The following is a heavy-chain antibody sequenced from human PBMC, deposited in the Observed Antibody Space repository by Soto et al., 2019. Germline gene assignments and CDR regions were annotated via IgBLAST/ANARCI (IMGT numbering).Heavy chain of an antibody. CDR3: AREGVAPYYYYGMDV. CDR2: ISSYNGDT. J-gene: IGHJ6*02. V-gene: IGHV1-18*01. CDR1: GYTFTRSG. Sequence: QVQLVQSGAEVKKPGASVKVSCKASGYTFTRSGISWVRQAPGQGPEWMGWISSYNGDTNYAQTFQGRVTLTPDTSTSTAYMERRSLRSDDTAVYYCAREGVAPYYYYGMDVWGQGTPVTVSS. D-gene: IGHD5-12*01.